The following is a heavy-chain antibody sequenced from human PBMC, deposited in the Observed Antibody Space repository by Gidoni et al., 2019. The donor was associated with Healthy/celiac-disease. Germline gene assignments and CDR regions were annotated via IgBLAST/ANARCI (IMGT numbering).Heavy chain of an antibody. CDR1: GGPSSRGYYS. Sequence: QVQLQESGPGQERPSQTLSLTGTGAGGPSSRGYYSWSWSRPPPGKGLEWIGYIYYSGGTYYNPSLQSRVTISVDTSKNQFSLKLSSVTAADTAVYYCARVGILPRWGQGTLVTVSS. J-gene: IGHJ4*02. CDR2: IYYSGGT. V-gene: IGHV4-30-4*01. D-gene: IGHD7-27*01. CDR3: ARVGILPR.